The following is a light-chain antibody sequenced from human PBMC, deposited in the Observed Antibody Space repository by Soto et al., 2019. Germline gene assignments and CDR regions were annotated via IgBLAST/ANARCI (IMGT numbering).Light chain of an antibody. CDR3: SSYTSSSSVI. Sequence: QSVLTQPASVSGSPGQSIAISCTGTSSDVGAYDYVSWYQQHPGKAPKLMIYDVKYRPSGVSNRFSGSKSGNTASLTISGLQAEDEADYYFSSYTSSSSVIFGGGTKLTVL. CDR1: SSDVGAYDY. V-gene: IGLV2-14*01. J-gene: IGLJ2*01. CDR2: DVK.